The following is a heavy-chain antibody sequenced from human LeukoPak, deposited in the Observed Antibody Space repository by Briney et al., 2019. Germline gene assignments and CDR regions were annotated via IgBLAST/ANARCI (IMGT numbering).Heavy chain of an antibody. CDR1: GFTFSYHS. V-gene: IGHV3-30-3*01. CDR3: ARESYNFSGNYLDY. Sequence: GGSLRLSCVGSGFTFSYHSLHWVRQAPGKGLEWVAVISFDGSHKFYTDSVKGRFTVARDNSKSTLYVQINSLRSEDTAVYYCARESYNFSGNYLDYWGQGTLVTVSS. J-gene: IGHJ4*02. CDR2: ISFDGSHK. D-gene: IGHD1-1*01.